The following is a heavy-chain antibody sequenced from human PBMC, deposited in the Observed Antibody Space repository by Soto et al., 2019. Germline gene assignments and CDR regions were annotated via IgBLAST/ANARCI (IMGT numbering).Heavy chain of an antibody. CDR2: ISSSSSTI. D-gene: IGHD4-4*01. V-gene: IGHV3-48*01. J-gene: IGHJ4*01. CDR1: GFTFSTYS. Sequence: HPGGSLRLSCAASGFTFSTYSMNWVRQAPGKGLEWVSYISSSSSTIFYTDSVKGRFTVSRDNAKNSLYLQMNSLKTEDTAVYYCSRAGILTTPYYFDYWGQGTLVTVSS. CDR3: SRAGILTTPYYFDY.